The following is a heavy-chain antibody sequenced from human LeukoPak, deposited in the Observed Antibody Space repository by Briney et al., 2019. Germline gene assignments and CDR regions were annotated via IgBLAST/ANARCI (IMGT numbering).Heavy chain of an antibody. V-gene: IGHV4-30-4*08. CDR2: IYYSGST. J-gene: IGHJ4*02. Sequence: SQTLSLTCTVSGGSISSGDYYWSWIRQPPGKGLEWIGYIYYSGSTNYNPSLKSRVTISVDTSKNQFSLKLSSVTAADTAVYYCARGYCGGDCYYGYWGQGTLVTVSS. D-gene: IGHD2-21*02. CDR3: ARGYCGGDCYYGY. CDR1: GGSISSGDYY.